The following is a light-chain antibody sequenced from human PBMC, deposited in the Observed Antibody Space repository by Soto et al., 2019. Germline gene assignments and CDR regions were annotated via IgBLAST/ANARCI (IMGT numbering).Light chain of an antibody. CDR2: GAS. V-gene: IGKV3-20*01. CDR3: QQYGSSLFT. J-gene: IGKJ3*01. Sequence: EIVLTQSPGTLSLSPGERATLSCRASQSVSSSYLAWYQQKPGQAPRLLIYGASSRATGIPDRFSGSGSGTDFTLTISRPEPEDVAGYYCQQYGSSLFTFGPGTNVDSK. CDR1: QSVSSSY.